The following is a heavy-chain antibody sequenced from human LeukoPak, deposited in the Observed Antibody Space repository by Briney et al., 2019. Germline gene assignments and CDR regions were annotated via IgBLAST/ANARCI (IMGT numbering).Heavy chain of an antibody. J-gene: IGHJ6*03. D-gene: IGHD3-10*01. V-gene: IGHV1-69*13. CDR3: ATGGFGELHFHYYYYYMDV. Sequence: GASVKVSCKASGGTFSSYAISWVRQAPGQGLEWMGGIIPIFGTANYAQKFQGRVTITADESTSTAYMELSSLRSEDTAVYYCATGGFGELHFHYYYYYMDVWGKGTTVTISS. CDR2: IIPIFGTA. CDR1: GGTFSSYA.